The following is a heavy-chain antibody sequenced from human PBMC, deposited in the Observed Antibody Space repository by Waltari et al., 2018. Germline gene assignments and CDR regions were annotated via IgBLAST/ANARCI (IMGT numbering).Heavy chain of an antibody. Sequence: EVQLVESGGGLVQPGRSLRLSCAASGFTFDDYAMHWVRPAPGKGLEWVSGSSGNSGSIVYADSVKGRFTISRDNAKNSLYLQMNSLRAEDTALYYCAKEAAAGTPHDAFDIWGQGTMVTVSS. CDR1: GFTFDDYA. CDR2: SSGNSGSI. J-gene: IGHJ3*02. D-gene: IGHD6-13*01. V-gene: IGHV3-9*01. CDR3: AKEAAAGTPHDAFDI.